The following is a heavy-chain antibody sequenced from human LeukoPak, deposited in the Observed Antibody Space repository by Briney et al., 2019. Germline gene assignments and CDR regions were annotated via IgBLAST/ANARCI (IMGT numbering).Heavy chain of an antibody. D-gene: IGHD6-6*01. CDR2: ISGSGGST. CDR1: GFTFSSYA. CDR3: AKGQRLVPFGAFDI. J-gene: IGHJ3*02. Sequence: GGSLRLSCAASGFTFSSYAISWVRQAPGKGLEWVSAISGSGGSTYYADSVKGRFTISRDNSKNALYLQMNSLRAEDTAVYYCAKGQRLVPFGAFDIWGQGTMVTVSS. V-gene: IGHV3-23*01.